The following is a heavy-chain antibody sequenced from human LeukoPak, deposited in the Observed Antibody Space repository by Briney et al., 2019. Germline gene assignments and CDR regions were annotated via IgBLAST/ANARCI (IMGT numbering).Heavy chain of an antibody. D-gene: IGHD1-14*01. Sequence: SETLSLTCTVSGGSISSSSYYWGWIRQPPGKGLEWIGSIYHSGSTYYNPSLKSRVTISVDRSKNQFSLKLSSVTAADTAVYYCARGPTGGAFDIWGQGTMVTVSS. J-gene: IGHJ3*02. CDR1: GGSISSSSYY. CDR3: ARGPTGGAFDI. V-gene: IGHV4-39*07. CDR2: IYHSGST.